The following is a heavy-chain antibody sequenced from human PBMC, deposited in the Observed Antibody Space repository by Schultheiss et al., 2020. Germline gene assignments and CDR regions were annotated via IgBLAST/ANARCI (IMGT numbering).Heavy chain of an antibody. CDR2: IYPGDSDT. D-gene: IGHD5-12*01. V-gene: IGHV5-51*01. J-gene: IGHJ6*02. CDR1: GYSFTSYW. CDR3: ARHGLLSGYDSHYYYGMDV. Sequence: GGSLRLSCKGSGYSFTSYWIGWVRQMPGKGLEWMGIIYPGDSDTRYSPSFQGQVTISADKSISTAYLQWSSLKASDTAMYYCARHGLLSGYDSHYYYGMDVWGQGTTGTV.